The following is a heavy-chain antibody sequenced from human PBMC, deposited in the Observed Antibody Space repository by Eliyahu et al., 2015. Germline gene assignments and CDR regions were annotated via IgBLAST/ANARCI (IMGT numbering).Heavy chain of an antibody. CDR2: TYYRSKXYY. J-gene: IGHJ6*03. V-gene: IGHV6-1*01. D-gene: IGHD1-26*01. CDR1: GDSVSXNXAX. Sequence: QVQLQQSGPGLVKPSQXLSLTCAISGDSVSXNXAXWXWIRQSPSRGLEWLGRTYYRSKXYYDYGVSVNSRISINPDTSKNQFSLQLNSVTPEDTAVYYCTRGVWDLVSALYYFYMDVWDKGTTVTVSS. CDR3: TRGVWDLVSALYYFYMDV.